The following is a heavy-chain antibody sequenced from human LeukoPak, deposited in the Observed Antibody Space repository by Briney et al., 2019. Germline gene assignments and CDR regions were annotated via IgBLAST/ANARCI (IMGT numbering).Heavy chain of an antibody. J-gene: IGHJ4*02. CDR2: VYYTGST. CDR1: GGSFSSGDYY. D-gene: IGHD3-22*01. CDR3: ARARYDSSGANFDY. Sequence: SETLSLTCSVSGGSFSSGDYYWGWVRQPPGKGLEFIGSVYYTGSTYYTPSLKSRVTMSIDTSKNQFSLRLSSVTAADTAVYYCARARYDSSGANFDYWGQGTLVTVSS. V-gene: IGHV4-39*07.